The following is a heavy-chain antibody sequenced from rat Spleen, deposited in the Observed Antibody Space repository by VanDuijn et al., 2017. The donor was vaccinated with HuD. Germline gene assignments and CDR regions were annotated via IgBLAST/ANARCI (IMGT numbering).Heavy chain of an antibody. J-gene: IGHJ2*01. D-gene: IGHD1-12*02. Sequence: QVQLKESGPGLVQPSQTLSLTCTVSGFSLSNYGVIWVRQPPGKGLEWMGGIWGDGSTVYNSALKSRLSINRDTSKSQVFLKMNSLQTEDIATYYCARSPGYYDGLYYFDYWGQGVMVTVSS. V-gene: IGHV2-13*01. CDR3: ARSPGYYDGLYYFDY. CDR2: IWGDGST. CDR1: GFSLSNYG.